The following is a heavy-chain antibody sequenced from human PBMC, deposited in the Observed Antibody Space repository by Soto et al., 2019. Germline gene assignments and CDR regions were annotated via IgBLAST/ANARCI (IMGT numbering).Heavy chain of an antibody. Sequence: GGSLRLSCAASGFTFSSHWMSWVRQAPGKGLEWVANIKQDGSEKYYVDSVKGRFTISRDNTKNSLYLQMNSLRAEDTAVYYCARDRSRLLYWGQGTLVTVSS. D-gene: IGHD3-3*01. CDR2: IKQDGSEK. CDR1: GFTFSSHW. J-gene: IGHJ4*02. CDR3: ARDRSRLLY. V-gene: IGHV3-7*04.